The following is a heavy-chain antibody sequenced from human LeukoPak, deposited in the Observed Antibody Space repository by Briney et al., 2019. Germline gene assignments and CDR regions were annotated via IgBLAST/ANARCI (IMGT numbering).Heavy chain of an antibody. V-gene: IGHV3-11*01. CDR3: ARSRSSGWSRYYFDY. CDR2: ISSSGSTI. J-gene: IGHJ4*02. CDR1: GFTFSDYY. Sequence: PGGSLRLSCAASGFTFSDYYMSWIRQAPGKGLEWVSYISSSGSTIYYADSVKGRFTISRDNAKNPLYLQMNSLRAEDTAVYYCARSRSSGWSRYYFDYWGQGTLVTVSS. D-gene: IGHD6-19*01.